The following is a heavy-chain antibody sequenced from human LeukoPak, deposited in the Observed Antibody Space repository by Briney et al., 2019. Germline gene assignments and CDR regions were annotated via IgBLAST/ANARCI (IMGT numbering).Heavy chain of an antibody. CDR3: AREAWDSSGILVDY. Sequence: ASVKLSCKASGGTFSSYAFSWVRQAPGQGLEWMGGIIPIFGTANYAQKFQGRVTTTADESTSTAYMELSSLRSEDTAVYYCAREAWDSSGILVDYWGQGTLVTVSS. CDR2: IIPIFGTA. D-gene: IGHD3-22*01. J-gene: IGHJ4*02. CDR1: GGTFSSYA. V-gene: IGHV1-69*13.